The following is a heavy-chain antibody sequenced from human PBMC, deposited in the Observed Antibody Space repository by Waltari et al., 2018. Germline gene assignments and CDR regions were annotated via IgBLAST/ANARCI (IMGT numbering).Heavy chain of an antibody. J-gene: IGHJ6*02. Sequence: QVQLVQSGAEVKKPASSVKVSCKASGGTFSSYAISWVRQAPGQWLEWMGGIIPIFGTANYAQKFQGRVTITADESTSTAYMELSSLRSEDTAVYYCARKGVVVIATPYYYYGMDVWGQGTTVTVSS. CDR1: GGTFSSYA. V-gene: IGHV1-69*13. CDR2: IIPIFGTA. D-gene: IGHD2-21*01. CDR3: ARKGVVVIATPYYYYGMDV.